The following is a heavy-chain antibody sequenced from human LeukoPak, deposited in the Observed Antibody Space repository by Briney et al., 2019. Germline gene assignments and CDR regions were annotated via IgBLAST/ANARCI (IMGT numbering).Heavy chain of an antibody. V-gene: IGHV4-4*07. CDR3: ARDIVYLIDEDYG. Sequence: SETLSLTSTVSGGSFNSYYWSWLRQPAGKGLEWIGRIHTSGSTDYSPSLQSRVTISVDMSKKQFSLNLSSVTAADTAVYYCARDIVYLIDEDYGWGQGTLVTVSS. CDR2: IHTSGST. J-gene: IGHJ4*02. D-gene: IGHD4-17*01. CDR1: GGSFNSYY.